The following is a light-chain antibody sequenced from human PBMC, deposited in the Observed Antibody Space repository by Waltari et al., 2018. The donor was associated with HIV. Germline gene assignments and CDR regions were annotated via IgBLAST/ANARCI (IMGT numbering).Light chain of an antibody. V-gene: IGLV6-57*01. CDR3: QSYDSNTRI. CDR1: RGRICSNY. Sequence: FMLNQPRSVSESPGKPVTISSTRSRGRICSNYVQWYQQRQGSSPTTVIYEDDQRPSGVPVRFSGSIDRSSNSASLTISGLMTEDEADYYCQSYDSNTRIFGTGTKVTVL. J-gene: IGLJ1*01. CDR2: EDD.